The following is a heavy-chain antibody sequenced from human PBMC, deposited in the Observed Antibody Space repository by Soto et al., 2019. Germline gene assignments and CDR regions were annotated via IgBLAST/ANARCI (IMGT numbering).Heavy chain of an antibody. J-gene: IGHJ4*02. CDR2: INTGNGNT. D-gene: IGHD6-19*01. CDR3: ARGRGTGWYLFDF. Sequence: ASVKVSCKASGYTFTSYAMHWVRQAPGQRLEWMGWINTGNGNTKYSQKFQDRVTITRDTSASTAYMEVSSLRSEDTALYYCARGRGTGWYLFDFWGPGALVTVSS. CDR1: GYTFTSYA. V-gene: IGHV1-3*04.